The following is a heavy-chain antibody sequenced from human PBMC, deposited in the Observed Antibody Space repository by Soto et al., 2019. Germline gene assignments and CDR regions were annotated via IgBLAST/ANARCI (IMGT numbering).Heavy chain of an antibody. V-gene: IGHV1-46*03. CDR2: INPTGGST. D-gene: IGHD4-17*01. CDR3: ARNYGALAFDI. CDR1: GYTFTSYY. Sequence: EASVKVSCKASGYTFTSYYMHWVRQAPGQGLEWMGIINPTGGSTSYAQKFQGRVTMTRDTSTSTVYMELSSLRSEDTAVYYCARNYGALAFDIWGQGTMVTVSS. J-gene: IGHJ3*02.